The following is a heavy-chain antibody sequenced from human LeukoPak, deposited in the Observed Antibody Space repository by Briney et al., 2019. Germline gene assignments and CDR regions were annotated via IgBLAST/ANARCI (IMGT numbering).Heavy chain of an antibody. J-gene: IGHJ4*02. CDR2: IIPIFGTA. CDR1: GGTSSSYA. D-gene: IGHD3-9*01. Sequence: SVKVSCKASGGTSSSYAISWVRQAPGQGLEWMGGIIPIFGTANYAQNFQGRVTITADESTSTAYMELSSLRSEDTAVYYCAKTSRGDVLRYFDWLLLSFDYWGQGTLVTVSS. CDR3: AKTSRGDVLRYFDWLLLSFDY. V-gene: IGHV1-69*13.